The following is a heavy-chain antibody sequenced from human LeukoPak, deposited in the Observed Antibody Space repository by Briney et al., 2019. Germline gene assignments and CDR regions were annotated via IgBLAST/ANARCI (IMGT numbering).Heavy chain of an antibody. CDR3: AFSIVGATLGFDY. Sequence: ASVKVSCKASGYTFTGYYMHWVRQAPGQGLEWMGWINPNSGGTNYAQKFQGRVTMTRDTSISTAYMELSRLRSDDTAVHYCAFSIVGATLGFDYWGQGTLVTVSS. CDR2: INPNSGGT. V-gene: IGHV1-2*02. CDR1: GYTFTGYY. D-gene: IGHD1-26*01. J-gene: IGHJ4*02.